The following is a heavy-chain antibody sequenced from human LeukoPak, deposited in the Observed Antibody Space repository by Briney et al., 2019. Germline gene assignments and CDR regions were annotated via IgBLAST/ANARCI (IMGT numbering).Heavy chain of an antibody. CDR3: AKAGGIVLMVYATLNRFDP. Sequence: GGSLRLSCAASGFTFSSYAMSWVRQAPGKGLEWVSAISGSGGSTYYADSVKGRFTISRDNSKNTLYLQMNSLRAEDTAVYYCAKAGGIVLMVYATLNRFDPWGQGTLVTVSS. V-gene: IGHV3-23*01. CDR1: GFTFSSYA. D-gene: IGHD2-8*01. J-gene: IGHJ5*02. CDR2: ISGSGGST.